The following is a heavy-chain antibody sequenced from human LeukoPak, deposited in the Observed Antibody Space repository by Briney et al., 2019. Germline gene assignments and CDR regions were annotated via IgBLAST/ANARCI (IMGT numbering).Heavy chain of an antibody. CDR2: ISSSSSNI. CDR3: ARDMSTMIVVVRDAFDI. Sequence: GGSLRLSCAASGFTFSSYSMNWVRQAPGKGMGWGSYISSSSSNIYYADSVKGRFTISRDNAKNSLYLQMNSLRAEDTAVYYCARDMSTMIVVVRDAFDIWGPGTMVTVSS. CDR1: GFTFSSYS. V-gene: IGHV3-48*01. J-gene: IGHJ3*02. D-gene: IGHD3-22*01.